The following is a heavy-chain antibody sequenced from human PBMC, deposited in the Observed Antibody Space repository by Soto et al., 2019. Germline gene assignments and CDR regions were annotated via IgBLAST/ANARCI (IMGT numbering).Heavy chain of an antibody. CDR2: IYYSGST. CDR3: ARDKRPTSSDYYYYGLDV. J-gene: IGHJ6*02. D-gene: IGHD1-26*01. CDR1: GGSISSINCY. V-gene: IGHV4-61*01. Sequence: SQTLCLSCTFSGGSISSINCYWGWIPQPPGKGLEWIGYIYYSGSTNYNPSLKSRVTISVDTSKNQFSLKLSSVTAADTAVYYCARDKRPTSSDYYYYGLDVRGQGTTVTVSS.